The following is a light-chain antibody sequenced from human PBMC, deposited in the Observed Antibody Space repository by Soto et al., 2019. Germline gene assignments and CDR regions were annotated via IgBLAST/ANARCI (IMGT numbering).Light chain of an antibody. CDR1: QSLLHTDGKTY. J-gene: IGKJ5*01. CDR2: EVS. V-gene: IGKV2D-29*01. CDR3: MQSTQLPPT. Sequence: DIVMTQTPLSLSVTPGQPASISCKSSQSLLHTDGKTYFYWYLQKAGQPPQLLIYEVSTRVSGVPDRFSGSGSGTDFTLEISRVETDDVGIYYCMQSTQLPPTFGQGTRLEIK.